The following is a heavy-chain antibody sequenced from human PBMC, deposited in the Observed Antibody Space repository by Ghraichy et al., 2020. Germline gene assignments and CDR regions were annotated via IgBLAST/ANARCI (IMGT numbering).Heavy chain of an antibody. Sequence: NWIRQAPGKRLEWVSSISATGVNILYADSVKGRFIISRDNVNHSLYLQMYSLRAEDTAVYYCAAAGVDHWGQGTLVTVSS. D-gene: IGHD6-13*01. CDR3: AAAGVDH. V-gene: IGHV3-21*06. CDR2: ISATGVNI. J-gene: IGHJ4*02.